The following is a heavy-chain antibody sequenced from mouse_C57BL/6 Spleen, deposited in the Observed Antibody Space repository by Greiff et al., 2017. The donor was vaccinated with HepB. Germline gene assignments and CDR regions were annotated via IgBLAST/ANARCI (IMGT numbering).Heavy chain of an antibody. CDR3: AREGYYYGSSPHWYFDV. CDR1: GCTFTSYW. D-gene: IGHD1-1*01. CDR2: IHPNSGST. J-gene: IGHJ1*03. V-gene: IGHV1-64*01. Sequence: QVQLQQSGAELVKPGASVKLSCKASGCTFTSYWMHWVKQRPGQGLEWIGMIHPNSGSTNYNEKFKSKATLTVDKSSSTAYMQLSSLTSEDSAVYYCAREGYYYGSSPHWYFDVWGTGTTVTVSS.